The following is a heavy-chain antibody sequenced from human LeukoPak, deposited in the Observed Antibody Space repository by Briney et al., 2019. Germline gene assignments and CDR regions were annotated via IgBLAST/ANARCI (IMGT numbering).Heavy chain of an antibody. CDR3: ATAVRYDFWSGYLPVY. Sequence: ASVKVSCKVSGYTLTELSMHWVRQAPGKGPEWMGGFDPEDGETIYAQKFQGRVTMTEDTSTDTAYMELSSLRSEDTAVYYCATAVRYDFWSGYLPVYWGQGTLVTVSS. D-gene: IGHD3-3*01. V-gene: IGHV1-24*01. J-gene: IGHJ4*02. CDR2: FDPEDGET. CDR1: GYTLTELS.